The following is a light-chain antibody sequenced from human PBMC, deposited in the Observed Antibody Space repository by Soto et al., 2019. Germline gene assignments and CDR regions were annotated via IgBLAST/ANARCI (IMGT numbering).Light chain of an antibody. Sequence: QSALTQPASVSGSPGQSITISCTGTSADIGSYNRVSWYQQHPGKAPKLIIYAVTDRPSCVSNRVSGSKSGNTASLTISGLQAKDEAEYCYSSSTIINTRACVFGTGTKVNVL. CDR3: SSSTIINTRACV. V-gene: IGLV2-14*01. CDR2: AVT. CDR1: SADIGSYNR. J-gene: IGLJ1*01.